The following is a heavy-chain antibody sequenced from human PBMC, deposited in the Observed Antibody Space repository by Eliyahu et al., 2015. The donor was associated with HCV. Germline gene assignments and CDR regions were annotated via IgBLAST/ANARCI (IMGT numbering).Heavy chain of an antibody. V-gene: IGHV3-9*01. D-gene: IGHD4-17*01. CDR3: AKGIYGDALSYYYAMDV. Sequence: EVHLVESGGGLVQSGRALRLSXAASGFTFDSYGMHWVRQAPGKGLGWVSSISWNSGNIGYADSVKGRFTISRDNAKNSLYLQMNSLRDEDTALYYCAKGIYGDALSYYYAMDVWGQGTTVTVSS. J-gene: IGHJ6*02. CDR2: ISWNSGNI. CDR1: GFTFDSYG.